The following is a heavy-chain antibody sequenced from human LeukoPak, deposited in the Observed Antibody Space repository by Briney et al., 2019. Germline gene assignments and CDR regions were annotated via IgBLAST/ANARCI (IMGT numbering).Heavy chain of an antibody. J-gene: IGHJ4*02. Sequence: SETLSLTCTVSGGPISSYYWSWIRQPPGKGLEGIGYVYDRGTTNYSPALKSRVTMSVDTSKNQFSLKLSSVTAADTAVDYCASESSGSYYNYFDYWGQGTLVTVSS. V-gene: IGHV4-59*01. CDR2: VYDRGTT. CDR1: GGPISSYY. D-gene: IGHD3-22*01. CDR3: ASESSGSYYNYFDY.